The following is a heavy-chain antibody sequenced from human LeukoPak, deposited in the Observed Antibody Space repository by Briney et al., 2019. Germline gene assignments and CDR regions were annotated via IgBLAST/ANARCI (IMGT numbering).Heavy chain of an antibody. Sequence: PGGSLRLSCAASGFSFSTYWMHWVRQAPGEGLVWVSRISNDGTTTIYADSVKGRFTISRDNAKNTLYSQMDSLRAEDTAVYYCTRRVDATRWYDPWGQGTLVTVSS. CDR2: ISNDGTTT. V-gene: IGHV3-74*01. D-gene: IGHD2-15*01. CDR3: TRRVDATRWYDP. J-gene: IGHJ5*02. CDR1: GFSFSTYW.